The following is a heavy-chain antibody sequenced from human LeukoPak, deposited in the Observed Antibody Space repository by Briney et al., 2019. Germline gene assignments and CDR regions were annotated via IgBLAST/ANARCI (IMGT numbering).Heavy chain of an antibody. CDR3: AGVRCGSGGYDY. CDR2: INPNSGGT. J-gene: IGHJ4*02. V-gene: IGHV1-2*02. Sequence: ASVKVSCKASGYTFTGYYMHWVRQAPGQGLEWMGWINPNSGGTNYAQKFQGRVTMTRDTSISTAYMELSRLRSDDTAVYYCAGVRCGSGGYDYWGQGTLVTVSS. CDR1: GYTFTGYY. D-gene: IGHD3-10*01.